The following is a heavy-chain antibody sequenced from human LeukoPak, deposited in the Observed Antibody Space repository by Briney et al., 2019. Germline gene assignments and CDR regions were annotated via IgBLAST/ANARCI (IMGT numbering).Heavy chain of an antibody. CDR1: GFTFSAYA. J-gene: IGHJ3*02. V-gene: IGHV3-23*05. Sequence: GGSLRLSCEASGFTFSAYAMTWVRQAPGQGLEWVSSIGSDNKPHYSDSVKGRFTISRDNSKNTLYLQMNSLRAEDTAVYYCANVLVVYANDAFDIWGQGTMVTVSS. CDR2: IGSDNKP. D-gene: IGHD2-8*02. CDR3: ANVLVVYANDAFDI.